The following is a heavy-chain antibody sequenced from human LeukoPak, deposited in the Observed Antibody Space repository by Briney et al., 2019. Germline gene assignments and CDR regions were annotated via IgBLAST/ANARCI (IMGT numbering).Heavy chain of an antibody. CDR1: GYTFTSYG. CDR2: ISAYNGNT. V-gene: IGHV1-18*01. D-gene: IGHD3-16*02. J-gene: IGHJ4*02. CDR3: ARDGDYVWGSYRDRYYFDY. Sequence: ASVKVSCKASGYTFTSYGISWVRQAPGQGLEWMGWISAYNGNTNYAQKLQGRVTMTTDTSTSTAYMELRSLRSDGTAVYYCARDGDYVWGSYRDRYYFDYWGQGTLVTVSS.